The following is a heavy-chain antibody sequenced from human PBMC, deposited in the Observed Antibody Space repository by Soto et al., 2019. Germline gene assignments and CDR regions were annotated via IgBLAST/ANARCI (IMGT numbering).Heavy chain of an antibody. Sequence: GGSLRLSCAASGFSVSTHWMHWVRQAPGKGLVWVSRISSDGSGTNYADSVKGRFTISRDNAKNTLYLQMNSLRDEDTAVYYCSVVLVTTKRNSLGNWGQGTLVTVSS. V-gene: IGHV3-74*01. D-gene: IGHD2-15*01. CDR3: SVVLVTTKRNSLGN. CDR1: GFSVSTHW. J-gene: IGHJ4*02. CDR2: ISSDGSGT.